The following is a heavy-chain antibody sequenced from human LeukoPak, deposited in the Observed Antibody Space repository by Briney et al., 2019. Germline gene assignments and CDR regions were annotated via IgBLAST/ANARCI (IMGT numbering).Heavy chain of an antibody. V-gene: IGHV3-23*01. CDR3: AKDRGYCSGGSCYTHFDY. Sequence: GGSLRHSCAASGFTFSSYPMSWVPQAPGEGLECVSAICGRGGSTYYVDSVRGRFTISRDNTKNSLYLQMNSLKAEDTAVYYCAKDRGYCSGGSCYTHFDYWGQGTLVTVSS. D-gene: IGHD2-15*01. CDR2: ICGRGGST. J-gene: IGHJ4*02. CDR1: GFTFSSYP.